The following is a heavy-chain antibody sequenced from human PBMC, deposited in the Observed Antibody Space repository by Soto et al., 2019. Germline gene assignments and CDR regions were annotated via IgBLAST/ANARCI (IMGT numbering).Heavy chain of an antibody. D-gene: IGHD3-10*01. V-gene: IGHV1-69*02. Sequence: SVKVSCKASGGTFSSYTISWVRQAPGQGLEWMGRIIPILGIANYAQKFQGRVTITADKSTSTAYMELSSLRSEDTAVYYCGGGSGSYYNPYYYYGMDVWGQGTKVTGLL. CDR2: IIPILGIA. CDR3: GGGSGSYYNPYYYYGMDV. J-gene: IGHJ6*02. CDR1: GGTFSSYT.